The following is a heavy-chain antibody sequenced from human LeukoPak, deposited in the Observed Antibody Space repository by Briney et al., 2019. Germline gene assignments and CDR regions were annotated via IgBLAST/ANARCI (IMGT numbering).Heavy chain of an antibody. CDR2: IETKAQGGTT. CDR1: SYIFSDAW. Sequence: PGGSLRLSCVVSSYIFSDAWMNWVRQAPGKGLEWVGRIETKAQGGTTKYAAPVKGRFIISRDDSKNTLYLQINNLKTEDTAAYYCTTDPFYDSAGFAFWGQGTLVTV. CDR3: TTDPFYDSAGFAF. D-gene: IGHD5/OR15-5a*01. V-gene: IGHV3-15*07. J-gene: IGHJ4*02.